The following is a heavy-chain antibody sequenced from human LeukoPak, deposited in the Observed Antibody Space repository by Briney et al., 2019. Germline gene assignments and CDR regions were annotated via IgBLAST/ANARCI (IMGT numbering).Heavy chain of an antibody. J-gene: IGHJ3*02. CDR2: ISSSSSYT. CDR1: GFTFSDYY. CDR3: ARGRYHDYGDYVVAFDI. Sequence: KPGGSLRLSCAASGFTFSDYYMSCIRQAPGKGLEWVSYISSSSSYTNYADSVKGRFTISRDNAKNSLYLQMNSLRAEDTAVYYCARGRYHDYGDYVVAFDIWGQGTMVTVSS. D-gene: IGHD4-17*01. V-gene: IGHV3-11*05.